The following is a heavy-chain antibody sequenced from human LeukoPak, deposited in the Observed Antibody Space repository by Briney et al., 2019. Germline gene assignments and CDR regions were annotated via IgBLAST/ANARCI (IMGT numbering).Heavy chain of an antibody. CDR1: GFMFHDYA. J-gene: IGHJ4*02. Sequence: GGSLRLSCAAPGFMFHDYAIHWVRQAPGKGLEWVSLISGDGGSTFYADSVKGRFTISRDNSKNSLYLQMNSLRSDDTALYYCARESESSGWYDYWGQGTLVTVSP. CDR2: ISGDGGST. D-gene: IGHD6-19*01. V-gene: IGHV3-43*02. CDR3: ARESESSGWYDY.